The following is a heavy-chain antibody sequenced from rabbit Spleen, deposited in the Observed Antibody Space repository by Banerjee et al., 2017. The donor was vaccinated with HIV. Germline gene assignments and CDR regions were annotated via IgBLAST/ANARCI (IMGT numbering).Heavy chain of an antibody. J-gene: IGHJ6*01. CDR3: ARDAGTSFSTYGMDL. CDR2: AYAGSSGST. Sequence: QSLEESGGGLVKPGASLTLTCKASGFSFNSGYDMCWVRQAPGKGLEWVACAYAGSSGSTYSATWARGRFTISKTSSTTVTLQMTSLTAADTATNFCARDAGTSFSTYGMDLWGQGTLVTVS. D-gene: IGHD8-1*01. CDR1: GFSFNSGYD. V-gene: IGHV1S40*01.